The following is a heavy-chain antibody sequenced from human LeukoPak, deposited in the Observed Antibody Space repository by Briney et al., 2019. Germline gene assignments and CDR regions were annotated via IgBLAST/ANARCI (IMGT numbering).Heavy chain of an antibody. V-gene: IGHV4-38-2*02. D-gene: IGHD6-13*01. CDR3: ARSKDIAAAGDY. CDR1: GYSISSGYY. CDR2: IYHSGST. J-gene: IGHJ4*02. Sequence: SETLSLTCTVSGYSISSGYYWGWIRQPPGKGLEWIGSIYHSGSTNYNPSLKSRVTISVDTSKNQFSLKLSSVTAADTAVYYCARSKDIAAAGDYWGQGTLVTVSS.